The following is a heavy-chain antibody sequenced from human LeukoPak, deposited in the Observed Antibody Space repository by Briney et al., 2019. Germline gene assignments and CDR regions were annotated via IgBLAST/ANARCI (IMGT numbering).Heavy chain of an antibody. Sequence: SVKVFCKASGGTFSSYAISWVRQAPGQGLEWMGGIIPIFGTANYAQKFQGRVTITTDESTSTAYMELSSLRSEDTAVYYCASSQTGYDAFDIWGQGTMVTVSS. V-gene: IGHV1-69*05. J-gene: IGHJ3*02. CDR1: GGTFSSYA. CDR3: ASSQTGYDAFDI. D-gene: IGHD3-9*01. CDR2: IIPIFGTA.